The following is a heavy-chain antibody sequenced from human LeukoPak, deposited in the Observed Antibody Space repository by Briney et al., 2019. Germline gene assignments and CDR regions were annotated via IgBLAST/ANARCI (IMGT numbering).Heavy chain of an antibody. D-gene: IGHD5-12*01. V-gene: IGHV3-23*01. J-gene: IGHJ3*01. Sequence: AGGSLRLSCAASGFNFADSAMSWVRQTPRKGLEWVSLISFNCRNTYYGDSVKGRFTISRANSKDTVYPQMPSLRAEDTAIFSCARDIELSTWGPGTMVTVSS. CDR3: ARDIELST. CDR1: GFNFADSA. CDR2: ISFNCRNT.